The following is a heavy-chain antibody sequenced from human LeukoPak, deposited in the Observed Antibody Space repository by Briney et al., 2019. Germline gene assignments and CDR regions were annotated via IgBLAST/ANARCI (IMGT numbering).Heavy chain of an antibody. V-gene: IGHV3-74*01. Sequence: GGSLRLSCAASGFTFSSYWMHWVRQAPGKGLVWVSRINSDGSSTSYADSVKGRFTISRDNAKNTLYLQMNSLRAEDTAVYYCARELGYSPPYYDFWSGFPYYYYGMDVWGQGTTVTVSS. J-gene: IGHJ6*02. CDR1: GFTFSSYW. CDR2: INSDGSST. CDR3: ARELGYSPPYYDFWSGFPYYYYGMDV. D-gene: IGHD3-3*01.